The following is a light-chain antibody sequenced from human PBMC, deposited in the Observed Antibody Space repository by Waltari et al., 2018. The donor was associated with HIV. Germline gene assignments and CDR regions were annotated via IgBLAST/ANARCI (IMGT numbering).Light chain of an antibody. Sequence: EIVLTQSPATLSLSPGERATLSCRASQSISSNLAWYQQKPGQAPRLLIYDASNRATGIPVRFSGSGSGTDFTLTISSLEPEDFATYYCLQDYNYPRTFGQGTEVEIK. CDR1: QSISSN. CDR2: DAS. CDR3: LQDYNYPRT. J-gene: IGKJ1*01. V-gene: IGKV3-11*01.